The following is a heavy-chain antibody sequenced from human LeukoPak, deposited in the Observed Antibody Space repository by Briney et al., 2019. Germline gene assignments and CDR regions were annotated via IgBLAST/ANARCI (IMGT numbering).Heavy chain of an antibody. J-gene: IGHJ6*03. Sequence: GGSLRLSCAASGFTFSSYGMHWVRQAPGKGLEWVAFIRYDGSNKYYADSVKGRFTISRDNSKNTLYLQMNSLRAEDTAVYYCAKWRSSQYYMDVWGKGTTVTVSS. CDR1: GFTFSSYG. CDR3: AKWRSSQYYMDV. V-gene: IGHV3-30*02. CDR2: IRYDGSNK. D-gene: IGHD3-16*01.